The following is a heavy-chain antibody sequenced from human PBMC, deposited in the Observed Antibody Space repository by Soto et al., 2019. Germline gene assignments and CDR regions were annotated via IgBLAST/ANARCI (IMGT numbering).Heavy chain of an antibody. J-gene: IGHJ4*02. D-gene: IGHD5-12*01. Sequence: ASVKVSCKASGYTFTGYYMHWVRQAPGQGLEWMGWINPNSCGTNDAQKFQGRVTMIRDTSISTAYMELSRLRSDDTAVYYCASCRDGYNPFDYWGQGTLVTVSS. CDR1: GYTFTGYY. V-gene: IGHV1-2*02. CDR2: INPNSCGT. CDR3: ASCRDGYNPFDY.